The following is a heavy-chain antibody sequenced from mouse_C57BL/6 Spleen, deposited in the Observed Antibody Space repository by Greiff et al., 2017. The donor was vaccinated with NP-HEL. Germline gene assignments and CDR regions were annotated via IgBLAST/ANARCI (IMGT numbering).Heavy chain of an antibody. V-gene: IGHV1-50*01. CDR1: GYTFTSYW. CDR3: ARRGDYGNYEAY. CDR2: IDPSDSYT. J-gene: IGHJ3*01. Sequence: VQLQQPGAELVKPGASVKLSCKASGYTFTSYWMQWVKQRPGQGLEWIGEIDPSDSYTNYNQKFKGKATLTVDTSSSTAYMQLSSLTSEDSAVYYCARRGDYGNYEAYWGQGTLVTVSA. D-gene: IGHD2-1*01.